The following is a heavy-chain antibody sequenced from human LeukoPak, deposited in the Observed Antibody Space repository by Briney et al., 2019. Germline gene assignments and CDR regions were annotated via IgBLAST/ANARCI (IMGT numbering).Heavy chain of an antibody. CDR3: EKDRTYSAYAALDY. CDR1: GFTFDDYS. V-gene: IGHV3-9*01. J-gene: IGHJ4*02. Sequence: GRSLRLSCAASGFTFDDYSMHWVRQAPGKGLEWVSSISWNSGSAGYADTVKGRFTISRDSAKNSLYLHMNSLRTEDTALYYCEKDRTYSAYAALDYWGQGTLVTVSS. D-gene: IGHD5-12*01. CDR2: ISWNSGSA.